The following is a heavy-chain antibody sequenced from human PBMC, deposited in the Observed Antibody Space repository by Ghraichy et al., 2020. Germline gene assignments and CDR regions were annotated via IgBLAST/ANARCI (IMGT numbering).Heavy chain of an antibody. J-gene: IGHJ4*02. CDR3: AKDSYYYDSSGYLNY. CDR1: GFTFSSYA. D-gene: IGHD3-22*01. CDR2: ISGSGGST. Sequence: GGSLRLSCAASGFTFSSYAMSWVRQAPGKGLEWVSAISGSGGSTYYADSVKGRFTISRDNSKNTLYLQMNSLRAEDTAVYYCAKDSYYYDSSGYLNYWGQGTLVTVSS. V-gene: IGHV3-23*01.